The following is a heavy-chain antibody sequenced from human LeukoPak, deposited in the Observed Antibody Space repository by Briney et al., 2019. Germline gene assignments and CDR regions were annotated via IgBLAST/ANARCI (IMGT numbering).Heavy chain of an antibody. D-gene: IGHD1-26*01. CDR1: GYSISSGYY. J-gene: IGHJ4*02. CDR2: IYHRGST. CDR3: WLATNEGFDY. Sequence: TETLSLTCTVSGYSISSGYYWGWIRQPPGKGLEWIGSIYHRGSTYYNPSLKSRVTISVDTSKNQFSLKLSSVTAADTAVYYSWLATNEGFDYWGQGTLVTVSS. V-gene: IGHV4-38-2*02.